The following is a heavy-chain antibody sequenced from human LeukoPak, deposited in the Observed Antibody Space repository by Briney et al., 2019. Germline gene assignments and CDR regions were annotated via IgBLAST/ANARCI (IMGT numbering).Heavy chain of an antibody. CDR2: IFASGST. D-gene: IGHD3-10*01. CDR3: ARDVYGAGGYYPN. Sequence: PSETLSLTCNVSGASIGGYYWSWIRQSAETGLEWIGRIFASGSTTYNPSLRGRVTISVDTSKNQFSLNLISMTAADTAVYYCARDVYGAGGYYPNWGQGILVTVSS. CDR1: GASIGGYY. J-gene: IGHJ4*02. V-gene: IGHV4-4*07.